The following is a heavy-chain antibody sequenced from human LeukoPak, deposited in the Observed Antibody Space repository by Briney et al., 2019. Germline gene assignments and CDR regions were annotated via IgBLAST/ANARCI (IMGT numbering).Heavy chain of an antibody. CDR3: ARGLRDGFSPGSFDP. J-gene: IGHJ5*02. CDR1: GGSFSGYY. CDR2: INHSGST. D-gene: IGHD5-24*01. Sequence: SETLSLTCAVYGGSFSGYYWSWIRQPPGKGLEWIGEINHSGSTNYNPSLKSRVTISVDTSKNQFSLKLSSVTAADTAVYYCARGLRDGFSPGSFDPWGQGTLVTVSS. V-gene: IGHV4-34*01.